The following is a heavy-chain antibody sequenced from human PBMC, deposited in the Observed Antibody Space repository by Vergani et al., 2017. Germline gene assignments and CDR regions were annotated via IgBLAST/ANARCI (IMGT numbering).Heavy chain of an antibody. J-gene: IGHJ4*02. Sequence: EVQLVESGGGLVQPGRSLRLSCAASGFTFDDYAMHWVRQAPGKGLEWVSGISWNSGSIGYADSVKGRFTISRDNAKNSLYLQMNSLRAEDTAVYYCARDRYSFGGGGGEVDYWGQGTLVTVSS. CDR3: ARDRYSFGGGGGEVDY. CDR1: GFTFDDYA. D-gene: IGHD5-18*01. V-gene: IGHV3-9*01. CDR2: ISWNSGSI.